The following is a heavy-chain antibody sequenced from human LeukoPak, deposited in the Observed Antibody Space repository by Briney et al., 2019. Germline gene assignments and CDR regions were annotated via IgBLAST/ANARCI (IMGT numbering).Heavy chain of an antibody. CDR3: ARDMDRGQWLVRPYY. D-gene: IGHD6-19*01. V-gene: IGHV1-8*03. Sequence: GASVKVSCKASGYTCTSYDINWVRQATGQGLEWMGWMNPNSGNTGYAQKFQGRVTITRNTSISTAYMELRRLRSDDTAVYYCARDMDRGQWLVRPYYWGQGTLVTVSS. CDR2: MNPNSGNT. CDR1: GYTCTSYD. J-gene: IGHJ4*02.